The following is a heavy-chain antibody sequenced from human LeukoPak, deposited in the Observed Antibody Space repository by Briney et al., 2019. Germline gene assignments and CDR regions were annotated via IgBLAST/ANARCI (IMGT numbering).Heavy chain of an antibody. CDR1: GFTFSGSA. V-gene: IGHV3-73*01. CDR2: IRGKANSYAT. J-gene: IGHJ6*02. CDR3: TTVAGDYYYYGMDV. Sequence: GGSLRLSCAVSGFTFSGSAMHWVRQASGKGLEWIGRIRGKANSYATAYAASLKGRFTISRDDSQNTAYLQMNSLKTEDMAVYYCTTVAGDYYYYGMDVWGQGTTVTVSS. D-gene: IGHD6-19*01.